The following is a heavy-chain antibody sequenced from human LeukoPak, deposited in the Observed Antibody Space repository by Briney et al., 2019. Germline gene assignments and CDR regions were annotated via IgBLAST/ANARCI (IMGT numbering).Heavy chain of an antibody. CDR3: ARPGRGTAY. CDR1: GFTFSSYW. CDR2: IKQDGSEK. D-gene: IGHD3-16*01. J-gene: IGHJ4*02. V-gene: IGHV3-7*01. Sequence: GGSLRLPCAASGFTFSSYWMSWVRQAPGKELEWLANIKQDGSEKYYVDSVKGRFTISRDNAKNSLYLHMNSLRVEDTAVYYCARPGRGTAYWGQGTLVTVSS.